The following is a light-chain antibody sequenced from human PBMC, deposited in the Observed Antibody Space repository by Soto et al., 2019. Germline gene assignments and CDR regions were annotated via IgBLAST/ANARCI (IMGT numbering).Light chain of an antibody. Sequence: DIQMTQSPSTLSASVGDRVTITCRASQSISSWLAWYQQKPGKAPKLLIYDASSLESGVPSRFSGSGSGTEFTLTISSLQPDDFETFFCQQYNSYSQLTFGGWNKVEIK. CDR1: QSISSW. J-gene: IGKJ4*01. V-gene: IGKV1-5*01. CDR2: DAS. CDR3: QQYNSYSQLT.